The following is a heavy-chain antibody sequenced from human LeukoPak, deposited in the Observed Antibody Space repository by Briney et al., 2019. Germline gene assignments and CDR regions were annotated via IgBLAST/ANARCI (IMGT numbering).Heavy chain of an antibody. CDR3: AQSEGSQLWSFFDY. Sequence: QPGGSLRLSCAASGFTFSSYAMSWVRQAPGKGLEWVSAISGSGGSTYYADSVKGRFTISRDNSKNTLYLQMNSLRAEDTAVYYCAQSEGSQLWSFFDYWGQGTLVTVSS. D-gene: IGHD5-18*01. J-gene: IGHJ4*02. CDR2: ISGSGGST. V-gene: IGHV3-23*01. CDR1: GFTFSSYA.